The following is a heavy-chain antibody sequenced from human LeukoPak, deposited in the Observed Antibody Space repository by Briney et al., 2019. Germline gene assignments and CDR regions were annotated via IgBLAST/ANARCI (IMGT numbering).Heavy chain of an antibody. CDR1: GFTFSNNA. V-gene: IGHV3-23*01. J-gene: IGHJ4*02. CDR2: FRGSDGAT. CDR3: AKLTINNGWYEDY. Sequence: GGSLRLSCATSGFTFSNNAMTWVRQAPGKGLEWVSAFRGSDGATYYADSVKGRFTISGDNSKNTLYLQMNSLRAEDTAVYYCAKLTINNGWYEDYWGQGTLVTVSS. D-gene: IGHD6-19*01.